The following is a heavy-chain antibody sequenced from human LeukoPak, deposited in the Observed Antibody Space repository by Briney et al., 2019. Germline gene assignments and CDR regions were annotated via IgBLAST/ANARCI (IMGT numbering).Heavy chain of an antibody. J-gene: IGHJ4*02. CDR2: IKQDGSEK. CDR3: ARDGDIVVVPAPFDY. V-gene: IGHV3-7*01. Sequence: GGSLRLSCAASGFIFSSYWMSWVRQAPGKGLEWVANIKQDGSEKYYVDSVKGRFTISRDNAKNSLYLQMNSLRAEDTAVYYCARDGDIVVVPAPFDYWGQGTLVTVSS. D-gene: IGHD2-2*01. CDR1: GFIFSSYW.